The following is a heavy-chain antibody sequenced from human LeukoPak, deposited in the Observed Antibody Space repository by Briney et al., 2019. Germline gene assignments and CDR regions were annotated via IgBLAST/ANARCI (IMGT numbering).Heavy chain of an antibody. Sequence: ASETLSLTCTVSGGSISSYYWSWIRQPPGKGLEWIGYIYYSGSTNYNPSLRSRVTISVDTSKNHFSLKLSSVTAADTAVYYCARNRGGYNSFDYWGQGTLVTVSS. CDR2: IYYSGST. CDR3: ARNRGGYNSFDY. CDR1: GGSISSYY. V-gene: IGHV4-59*12. D-gene: IGHD5-24*01. J-gene: IGHJ4*02.